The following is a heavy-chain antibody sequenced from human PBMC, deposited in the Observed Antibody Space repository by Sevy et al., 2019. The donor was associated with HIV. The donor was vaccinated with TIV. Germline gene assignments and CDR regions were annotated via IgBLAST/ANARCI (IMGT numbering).Heavy chain of an antibody. CDR2: IFSSGST. CDR3: VSLFLSYRSGWSYFDY. J-gene: IGHJ4*02. V-gene: IGHV3-66*02. CDR1: GFTVNDKY. Sequence: GGSLRLSCAISGFTVNDKYIIWVRQAPGKGLEWVSVIFSSGSTYYEDSAKGRFTISRDNSKNTVDLQMNSVRAKDTAAYYCVSLFLSYRSGWSYFDYWGQGTLITVSS. D-gene: IGHD6-19*01.